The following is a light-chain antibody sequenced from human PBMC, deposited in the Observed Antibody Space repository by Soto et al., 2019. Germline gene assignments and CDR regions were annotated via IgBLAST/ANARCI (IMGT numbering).Light chain of an antibody. CDR1: QNVNNN. CDR3: QQYNYWPPYT. Sequence: EIVMTQSPATLSVSPGDRATLSCRASQNVNNNLAWFQQKPGQAPRLLIYGASLRATGLPARFSGSGSGTEFTLTISSLQSEDFAAYYCQQYNYWPPYTFGQGTKVDIK. J-gene: IGKJ2*01. CDR2: GAS. V-gene: IGKV3-15*01.